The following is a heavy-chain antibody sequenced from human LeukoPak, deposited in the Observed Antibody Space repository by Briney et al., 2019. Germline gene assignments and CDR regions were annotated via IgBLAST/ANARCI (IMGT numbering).Heavy chain of an antibody. CDR3: ARGVRGSSWLSFDY. CDR1: GFTFSTYR. J-gene: IGHJ4*02. V-gene: IGHV3-7*01. CDR2: IKQDGSEK. Sequence: GGSLRLSCAASGFTFSTYRMSWVRQAPGKGLEWVANIKQDGSEKHYVDSVKGRFTISRDNAKNSLYLQMNSLRAEDTAVYYCARGVRGSSWLSFDYWGQGTLVIVSS. D-gene: IGHD6-13*01.